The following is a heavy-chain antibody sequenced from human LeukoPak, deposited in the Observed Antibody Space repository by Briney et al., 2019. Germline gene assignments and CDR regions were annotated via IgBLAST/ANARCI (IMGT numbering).Heavy chain of an antibody. J-gene: IGHJ4*02. CDR2: ITYDGSNK. CDR1: GFTFSTYG. CDR3: ARRLGEALIGGDGYFDY. D-gene: IGHD3-10*01. V-gene: IGHV3-30*03. Sequence: QPGGSLRLSCAASGFTFSTYGMHWVRQAPGGGREWVAVITYDGSNKIYPDSVKGRFTISRDNSKNTLYLQMNSPRPQDTAIYYCARRLGEALIGGDGYFDYWGQGTLVTVSS.